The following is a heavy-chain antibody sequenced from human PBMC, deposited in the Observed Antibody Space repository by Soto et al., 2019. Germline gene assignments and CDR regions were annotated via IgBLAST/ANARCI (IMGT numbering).Heavy chain of an antibody. CDR1: GGTFSNYA. CDR3: ARDRGVPGQGWFDL. CDR2: IIPKLGKV. J-gene: IGHJ5*02. V-gene: IGHV1-69*10. Sequence: EASVKVSCKASGGTFSNYAISWVRQAPGQGLKWMGGIIPKLGKVNYAESFQGRVTVSAEQSTSTAYMELSSLTFDDTAMYYCARDRGVPGQGWFDLWGQGTLVTVSS.